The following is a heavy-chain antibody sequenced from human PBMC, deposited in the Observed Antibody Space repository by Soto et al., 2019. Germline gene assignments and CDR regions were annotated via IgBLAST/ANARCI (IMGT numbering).Heavy chain of an antibody. J-gene: IGHJ6*02. Sequence: SETLSLTCTVSGGSISSGGYYWSWIRQHPGKGLEWIGYIYYSGSTYYNPSLKSRVTISVDTSKNQFSLKLSSVTAADTAVYYCARDSRGFGGARIGYYYYGMDVWDQGTTVTVSS. CDR2: IYYSGST. CDR3: ARDSRGFGGARIGYYYYGMDV. D-gene: IGHD3-10*01. CDR1: GGSISSGGYY. V-gene: IGHV4-31*03.